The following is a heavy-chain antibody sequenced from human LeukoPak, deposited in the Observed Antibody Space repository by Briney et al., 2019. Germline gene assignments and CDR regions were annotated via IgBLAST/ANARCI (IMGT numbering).Heavy chain of an antibody. Sequence: ASVKVSCKASGYTFTGYYMHWVRQAPGQGLEWMGWINPNSGGTNYAQKFQGRVTMTRDTSISTAYMELSRLRSDDTAVCYCAREKDYYDSSVDYWGQGTLVTVSS. CDR2: INPNSGGT. CDR3: AREKDYYDSSVDY. CDR1: GYTFTGYY. J-gene: IGHJ4*02. V-gene: IGHV1-2*02. D-gene: IGHD3-22*01.